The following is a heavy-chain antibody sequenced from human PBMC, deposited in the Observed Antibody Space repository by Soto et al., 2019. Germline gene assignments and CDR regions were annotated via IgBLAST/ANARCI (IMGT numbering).Heavy chain of an antibody. D-gene: IGHD3-10*01. CDR2: ISGSGGST. V-gene: IGHV3-23*01. CDR1: GFTFSSYA. J-gene: IGHJ4*02. CDR3: ARNVGEVGDNTCFDY. Sequence: GGSLRLSCAASGFTFSSYAMSWVRQAPGKGLEWVSAISGSGGSTYYADSVKGRFTISRDNSKNTLYLQMNSLRAEDTAVYYCARNVGEVGDNTCFDYWGQGTLVTVSS.